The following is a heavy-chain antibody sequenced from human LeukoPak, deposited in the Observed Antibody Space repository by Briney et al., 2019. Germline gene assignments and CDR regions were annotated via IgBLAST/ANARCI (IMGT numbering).Heavy chain of an antibody. D-gene: IGHD3-22*01. Sequence: GRSLRLSCSASGFTVSSNYMSWVRQAPGKGLEWVSVIYMADVTCCAAGTTFYAEDVKGRFTISRDNSKNAIYLQMNSLRGDDTAVYFCASSFDRDSSGYDRPPGYWGQGTLVTVSS. CDR2: IYMADVTCCAAGTT. CDR3: ASSFDRDSSGYDRPPGY. V-gene: IGHV3-53*05. J-gene: IGHJ4*02. CDR1: GFTVSSNY.